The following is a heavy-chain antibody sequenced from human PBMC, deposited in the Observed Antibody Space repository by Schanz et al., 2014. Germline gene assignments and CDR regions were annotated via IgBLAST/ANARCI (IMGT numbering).Heavy chain of an antibody. CDR1: GGSISSGGYT. Sequence: QVQLQESGPGLVKPSQTLSLTCAVSGGSISSGGYTWSRIRQPPGKVLEWIVYIYYSGSTYYNPPLKSRVTISVDTSKNQLSLMLGSVTAADTAVYYCARAAGPVDYWGQGTLVTVSS. D-gene: IGHD6-13*01. V-gene: IGHV4-30-4*07. J-gene: IGHJ4*02. CDR2: IYYSGST. CDR3: ARAAGPVDY.